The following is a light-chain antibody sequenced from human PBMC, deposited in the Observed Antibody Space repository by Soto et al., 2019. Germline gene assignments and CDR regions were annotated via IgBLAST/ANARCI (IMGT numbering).Light chain of an antibody. J-gene: IGLJ2*01. V-gene: IGLV1-40*01. CDR3: QSYDSSLSGVV. CDR1: SSNIGAGYD. CDR2: GNS. Sequence: QSALTQPPSVSGAPGQGVTISCTGSSSNIGAGYDVHWYQQLPGTAPKLLIYGNSNRPSGVPDRFSGSKSGTSASLAITGLQAEYEADYYCQSYDSSLSGVVFGGGTKLTVL.